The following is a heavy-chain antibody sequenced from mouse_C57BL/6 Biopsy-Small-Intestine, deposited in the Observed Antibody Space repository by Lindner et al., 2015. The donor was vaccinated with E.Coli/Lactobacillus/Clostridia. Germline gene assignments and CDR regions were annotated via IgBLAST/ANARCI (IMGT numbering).Heavy chain of an antibody. J-gene: IGHJ4*01. Sequence: SVKVSCKASGYTFITYGMSWVRQAPGQGLEWMGWVSAYNGDTNYAQKFQGRVTMTTDTSTNTAYMDLRSLRSDDTAVYYCARPRSGTSDSMFDYWGQGTLVTVSS. CDR1: GYTFITYG. CDR3: ARPRSGTSDSMFDY. V-gene: IGHV1-74*01. CDR2: VSAYNGDT. D-gene: IGHD4-1*01.